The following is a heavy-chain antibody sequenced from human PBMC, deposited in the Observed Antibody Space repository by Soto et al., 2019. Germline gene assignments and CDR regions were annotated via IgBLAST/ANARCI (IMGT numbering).Heavy chain of an antibody. J-gene: IGHJ4*02. Sequence: GGSLRLSCAASGFTFSSYDMSWVRQAPGKGLEWVSVISGSGGSTHYADSVKGRSTISRDNSKNTLHLQVNSLRGEDTAVYYCAKEADISGYYPDYWGQGTQVTVSS. V-gene: IGHV3-23*01. CDR1: GFTFSSYD. CDR2: ISGSGGST. D-gene: IGHD3-22*01. CDR3: AKEADISGYYPDY.